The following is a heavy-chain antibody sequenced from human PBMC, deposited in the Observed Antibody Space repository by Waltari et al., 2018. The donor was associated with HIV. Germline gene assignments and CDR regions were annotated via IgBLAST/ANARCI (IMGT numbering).Heavy chain of an antibody. V-gene: IGHV1-3*01. CDR3: ARGSSGYNWFDP. D-gene: IGHD3-22*01. CDR1: GYTFTSYA. J-gene: IGHJ5*02. Sequence: QVQLVQSGAEVKKPGASVKVSCKASGYTFTSYAMHWVRQAPGQRLEWMGWINAGNGNTKYSQKFQGRVTITRDTSASTAYMELSSLRSEDTAVYYCARGSSGYNWFDPWGQGTLVTVSS. CDR2: INAGNGNT.